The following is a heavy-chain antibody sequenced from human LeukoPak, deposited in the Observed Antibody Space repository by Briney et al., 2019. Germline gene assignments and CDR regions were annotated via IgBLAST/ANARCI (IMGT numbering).Heavy chain of an antibody. CDR3: ARHYGPPHWYFDL. CDR2: INPNSGGT. D-gene: IGHD4-17*01. Sequence: ASVKVSCKASGYTFTGYYMHWVRQAPGQGLEWMGWINPNSGGTNYAQKFQGRVTMTRDTSISTAYMELSRLRSDDTAVYYCARHYGPPHWYFDLWGRGTLVTVSS. V-gene: IGHV1-2*02. J-gene: IGHJ2*01. CDR1: GYTFTGYY.